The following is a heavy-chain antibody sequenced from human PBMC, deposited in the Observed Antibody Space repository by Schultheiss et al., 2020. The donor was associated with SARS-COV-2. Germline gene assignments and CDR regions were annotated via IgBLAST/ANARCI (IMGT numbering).Heavy chain of an antibody. CDR2: ISYDGSNK. V-gene: IGHV3-30*04. CDR1: GFTFSSYA. D-gene: IGHD2-15*01. CDR3: ASCWGGYCSGGSCLDAFDI. J-gene: IGHJ3*02. Sequence: GGSLRLSCAASGFTFSSYAMHWVRQAPGKGLEWVAVISYDGSNKYYADSVKGRFTISRDNSKNTLYLQMNSLRAEDTAVYYCASCWGGYCSGGSCLDAFDIWGQGTMVTVSS.